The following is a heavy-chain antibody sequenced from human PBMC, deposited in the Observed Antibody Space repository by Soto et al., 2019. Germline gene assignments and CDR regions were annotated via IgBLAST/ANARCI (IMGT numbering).Heavy chain of an antibody. J-gene: IGHJ4*02. CDR3: EYYPYCSGGTFYRQAFTRPNA. CDR1: GYTFTSYA. V-gene: IGHV1-3*01. Sequence: ASVKVSCKASGYTFTSYAMHWVRQAPGQRLEWMGWINAGNGNTKYSQKFQGRVTITRDTSASTAYMELSSLRSEDTAVYYCEYYPYCSGGTFYRQAFTRPNARGQLTPVTVSS. D-gene: IGHD2-15*01. CDR2: INAGNGNT.